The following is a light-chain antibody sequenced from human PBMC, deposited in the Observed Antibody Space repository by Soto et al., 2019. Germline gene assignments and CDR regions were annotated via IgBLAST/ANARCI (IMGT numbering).Light chain of an antibody. CDR1: HNEIGTYDY. J-gene: IGLJ1*01. V-gene: IGLV2-14*03. CDR3: SSFTSHRIYV. Sequence: QSALTQPTSVSGSPGQSITISCTGNHNEIGTYDYVSWYQQHPGRAPRLLIHGVTTRPTGISGRFSASKSGLTASLSISGLQPEDEADYDCSSFTSHRIYVFGPGTKVTV. CDR2: GVT.